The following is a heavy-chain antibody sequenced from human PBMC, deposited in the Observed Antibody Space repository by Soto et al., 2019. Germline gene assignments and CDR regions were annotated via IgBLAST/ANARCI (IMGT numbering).Heavy chain of an antibody. V-gene: IGHV3-30*18. CDR2: ISYDGSNK. CDR1: GFTFSSYG. J-gene: IGHJ4*02. Sequence: QVQLVESGGGVVQPGRSLRLSCAASGFTFSSYGMHWVRQAPGKGLEWVAVISYDGSNKYYADSVKGRFTISRDNSKNTLYLQMNSLRAEDTAVYYCAKERTQLWLSGYYFDYWGQGTLVTVSS. CDR3: AKERTQLWLSGYYFDY. D-gene: IGHD5-18*01.